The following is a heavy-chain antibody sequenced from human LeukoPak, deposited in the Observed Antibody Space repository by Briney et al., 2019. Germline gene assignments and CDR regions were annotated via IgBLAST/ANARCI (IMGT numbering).Heavy chain of an antibody. Sequence: GGALRLSCAASGYIFSNAWMSWVRQAPGKGLEWVSAISGSGGSTYYADSVKGRFTISRDNSKNTLYLQMNSLRAEDTAVYYCAKSRGYYDSSGYSPVDYWGQGTLVTVSS. D-gene: IGHD3-22*01. V-gene: IGHV3-23*01. CDR1: GYIFSNAW. J-gene: IGHJ4*02. CDR2: ISGSGGST. CDR3: AKSRGYYDSSGYSPVDY.